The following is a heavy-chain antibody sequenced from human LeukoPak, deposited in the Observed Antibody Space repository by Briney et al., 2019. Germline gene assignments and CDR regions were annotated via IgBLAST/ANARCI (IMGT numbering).Heavy chain of an antibody. V-gene: IGHV3-23*01. Sequence: GGSLGLSCEASGLSFTNYAMMWVRQAPGKGLQWISTSTGYGGAYYADSGEGRFIISRDISKNTMFLQMYSLRAEDTAVYYCAKGAAAGKVDWFDPWGQGTLVTVSS. J-gene: IGHJ5*02. CDR2: STGYGGA. D-gene: IGHD6-13*01. CDR1: GLSFTNYA. CDR3: AKGAAAGKVDWFDP.